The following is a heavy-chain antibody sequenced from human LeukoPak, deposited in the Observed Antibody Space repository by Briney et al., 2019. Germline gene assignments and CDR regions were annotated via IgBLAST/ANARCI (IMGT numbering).Heavy chain of an antibody. Sequence: ASVKVSCKASGYTFTSYGISWVRQAPGQGLEWMGGIIPIFGTANYAQKFQGRVTITADESTSTAYMELSSLRSEDTAVYYCARGGSGSLYYYYYYMDVWGKGTTVTISS. CDR2: IIPIFGTA. CDR1: GYTFTSYG. D-gene: IGHD1-26*01. J-gene: IGHJ6*03. V-gene: IGHV1-69*13. CDR3: ARGGSGSLYYYYYYMDV.